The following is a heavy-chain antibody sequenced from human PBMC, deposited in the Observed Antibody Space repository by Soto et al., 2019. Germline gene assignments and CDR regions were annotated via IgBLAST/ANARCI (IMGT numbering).Heavy chain of an antibody. CDR2: ISGNGGDYT. Sequence: PGGSLRISCAASGVTVSSNYMSWVRQDPGKGLEWVSAISGNGGDYTYYADSVKGRFTISRDNSKNTLYLQMNSLRAEDTAVYYCVPLCRYCSTTTPSWGQGTLVTVSS. J-gene: IGHJ4*02. D-gene: IGHD2-2*01. CDR3: VPLCRYCSTTTPS. V-gene: IGHV3-23*01. CDR1: GVTVSSNY.